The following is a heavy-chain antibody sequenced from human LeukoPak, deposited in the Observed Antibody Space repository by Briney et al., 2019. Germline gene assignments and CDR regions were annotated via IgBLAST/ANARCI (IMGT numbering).Heavy chain of an antibody. D-gene: IGHD3-22*01. V-gene: IGHV1-2*02. CDR3: ARDLYYYDSSGYSPQDY. Sequence: GASVKVSCKASGYTFTGYYMHWVRQAPGQGLEWMGWINPNSGGTNYVQKFQGRVTMTRDTSISTAYMELRSLRSDDTAVYYCARDLYYYDSSGYSPQDYWGQGTRVTVSS. J-gene: IGHJ4*02. CDR1: GYTFTGYY. CDR2: INPNSGGT.